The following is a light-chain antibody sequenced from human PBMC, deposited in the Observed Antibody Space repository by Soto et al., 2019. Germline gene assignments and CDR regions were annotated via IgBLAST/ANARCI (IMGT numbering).Light chain of an antibody. CDR3: QQYGGSPRIT. CDR1: QAVNTR. J-gene: IGKJ5*01. V-gene: IGKV3-20*01. Sequence: ESVLTQYTATLSSSTGDRVTLSCRASQAVNTRLAWYQHKPGQAPRLLIYGASNRATGIPDRFSGSGSGTDFTLIINRLEPEDVAIYYCQQYGGSPRITFGQGTRLEIK. CDR2: GAS.